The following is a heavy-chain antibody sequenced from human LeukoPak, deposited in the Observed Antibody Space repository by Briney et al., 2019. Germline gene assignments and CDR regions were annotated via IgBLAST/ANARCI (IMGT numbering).Heavy chain of an antibody. D-gene: IGHD6-13*01. CDR3: ARGLYSSSWNAFDY. CDR1: GFTFSNYW. V-gene: IGHV3-48*04. Sequence: GGSLRLSCAASGFTFSNYWMHWVRQAPGEGLEWVSYISSSGSTIYYANSVGGRFTISRDNAKNSLYLQMDSLRAEDAAVYYCARGLYSSSWNAFDYWGQGTLVAVSS. J-gene: IGHJ4*02. CDR2: ISSSGSTI.